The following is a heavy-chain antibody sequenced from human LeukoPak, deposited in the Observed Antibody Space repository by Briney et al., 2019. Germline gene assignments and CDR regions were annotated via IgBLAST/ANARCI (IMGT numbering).Heavy chain of an antibody. CDR1: DXSISSTNW. J-gene: IGHJ4*02. CDR2: IYHTGST. Sequence: SETLSLTCAVSDXSISSTNWWHWVRQPPGKGLEWIGEIYHTGSTNNNPSLTSRVTISVDKSKNQFSLKPSSVTPADTAVYYCARGLVTTGRSSFDNWGQGTLVTVSS. CDR3: ARGLVTTGRSSFDN. V-gene: IGHV4-4*02. D-gene: IGHD4-17*01.